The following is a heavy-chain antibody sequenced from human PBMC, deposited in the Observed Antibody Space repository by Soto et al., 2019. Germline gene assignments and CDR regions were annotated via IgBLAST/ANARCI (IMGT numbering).Heavy chain of an antibody. CDR1: GFSLSTNGLG. V-gene: IGHV2-5*02. CDR2: IYWDDDE. J-gene: IGHJ4*02. Sequence: PTLVNPTQTLTLTCAFSGFSLSTNGLGVGWVRQPPGKALEWLALIYWDDDERYSPSLRSRLTITKDTSKNQVVLSMTNMDPLDTATYYCARWELLRGYYFDYWGQGTLVTVSS. D-gene: IGHD1-26*01. CDR3: ARWELLRGYYFDY.